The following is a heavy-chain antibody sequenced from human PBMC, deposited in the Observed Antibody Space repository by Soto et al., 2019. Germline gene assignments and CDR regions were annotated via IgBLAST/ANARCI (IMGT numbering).Heavy chain of an antibody. D-gene: IGHD3-16*02. CDR3: ARLRYRGSHSHFYYGMDV. CDR1: GYTFHNFG. CDR2: ISTYNDNT. V-gene: IGHV1-18*01. Sequence: QVQLEQSGVEVKKPGASVKVTCKASGYTFHNFGISWVRQAPGQGLEWMGWISTYNDNTNYAQKFQGRVTMTTDTSTSTASMELRSLRPDDTAVSYCARLRYRGSHSHFYYGMDVWGQGTTVSVSS. J-gene: IGHJ6*02.